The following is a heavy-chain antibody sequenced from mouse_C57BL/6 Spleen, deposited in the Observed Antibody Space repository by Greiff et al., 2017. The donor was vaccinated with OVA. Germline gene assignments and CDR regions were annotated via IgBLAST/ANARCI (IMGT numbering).Heavy chain of an antibody. CDR1: GYAFSSSW. J-gene: IGHJ4*01. CDR3: ARSGYSYAMDY. V-gene: IGHV1-82*01. CDR2: IYPGDGDT. Sequence: VMLVESGPELVKPGASVKISCKASGYAFSSSWMNWVKQRPGKGLEWIGRIYPGDGDTNYNGKFKGKATLTADKSSSTAYMQLSSLTSEDSAVYFCARSGYSYAMDYWGQGTSVTVSS. D-gene: IGHD3-1*01.